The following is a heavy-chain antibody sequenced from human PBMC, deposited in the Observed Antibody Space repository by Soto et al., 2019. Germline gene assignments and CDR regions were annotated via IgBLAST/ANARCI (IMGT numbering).Heavy chain of an antibody. CDR2: ISSSSSTI. Sequence: GGSLRLSCAASGFTFSSYSMNWVRQAPGKGLEWVSYISSSSSTIYYADSVKGRFTISRDNAKNSLYLQMNSLRAEDTAVYYCARDQSSSWYIRYFQHWGQGTLVTVSS. V-gene: IGHV3-48*01. CDR3: ARDQSSSWYIRYFQH. D-gene: IGHD6-13*01. J-gene: IGHJ1*01. CDR1: GFTFSSYS.